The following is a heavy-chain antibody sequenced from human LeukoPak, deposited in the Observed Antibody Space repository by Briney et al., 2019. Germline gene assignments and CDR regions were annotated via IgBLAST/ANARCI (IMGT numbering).Heavy chain of an antibody. CDR3: TRVAKSGRSYYFDY. V-gene: IGHV3-53*01. D-gene: IGHD3-3*01. J-gene: IGHJ4*02. CDR2: FYSGGTT. CDR1: GFNVRSNY. Sequence: GGSLRLSCAASGFNVRSNYMTWVRQAPGKGLEGVSVFYSGGTTSYADSVKGRFTISRENAKNSLYLQMNSLRAGDTAVYYCTRVAKSGRSYYFDYWGQGTLVTVSS.